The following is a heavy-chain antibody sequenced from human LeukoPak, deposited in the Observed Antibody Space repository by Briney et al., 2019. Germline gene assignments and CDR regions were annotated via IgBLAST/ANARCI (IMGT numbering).Heavy chain of an antibody. CDR3: ARDYRPDAFDI. CDR2: IYYSGST. J-gene: IGHJ3*02. CDR1: GGSISSYY. V-gene: IGHV4-59*01. Sequence: SETLSLTCTVSGGSISSYYWSWIRQPPGKGLEWIGYIYYSGSTNYNPSLKSRVTISVDTSKNQLSLKLSSVTAADTAVYYCARDYRPDAFDIWGQGTMVTVSS. D-gene: IGHD3-16*02.